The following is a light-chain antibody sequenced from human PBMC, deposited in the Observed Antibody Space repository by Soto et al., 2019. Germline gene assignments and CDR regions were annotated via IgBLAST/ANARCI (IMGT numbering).Light chain of an antibody. CDR1: QSVSSN. Sequence: EIVMTQSPATLSVSPGERATLSCRASQSVSSNLAWYQQKPGQAPRLLIYGASTRATGIPARFSGSGSGTEVHSNLHSLPFEDFAVYYCQQYNNWPPTFGQGTKLEIK. J-gene: IGKJ2*01. CDR2: GAS. V-gene: IGKV3-15*01. CDR3: QQYNNWPPT.